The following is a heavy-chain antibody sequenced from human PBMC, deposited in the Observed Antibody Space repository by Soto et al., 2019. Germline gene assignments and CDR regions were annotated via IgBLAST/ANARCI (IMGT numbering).Heavy chain of an antibody. D-gene: IGHD3-10*01. CDR2: ISYDGSNK. J-gene: IGHJ3*02. CDR3: AKAGFAAGDAFDI. CDR1: GFTFSSYG. V-gene: IGHV3-30*18. Sequence: GGSLRLSCAASGFTFSSYGMHWVRQAPGKGLEWVAVISYDGSNKYYADSVKGRFTISRDNSKNTLYLQMNSLRAEDTAVYYCAKAGFAAGDAFDIWGQGTMVTVSS.